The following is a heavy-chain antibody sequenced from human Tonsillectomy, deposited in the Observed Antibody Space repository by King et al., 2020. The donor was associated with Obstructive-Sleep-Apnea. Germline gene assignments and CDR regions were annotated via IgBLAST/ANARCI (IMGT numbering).Heavy chain of an antibody. D-gene: IGHD2-8*02. CDR2: ISFDGSNK. CDR3: SRDAQYRTGWLGWFDP. CDR1: GFSFSTYA. Sequence: VQLVESGGGVVQPGRSLRLSCAASGFSFSTYAMHWVRQAPGKGLEWVAVISFDGSNKYYADSVKGRFTISRDNSKNTMFLQMHSLRAEDTAVYYCSRDAQYRTGWLGWFDPWGQGTLVTVSS. J-gene: IGHJ5*02. V-gene: IGHV3-30-3*01.